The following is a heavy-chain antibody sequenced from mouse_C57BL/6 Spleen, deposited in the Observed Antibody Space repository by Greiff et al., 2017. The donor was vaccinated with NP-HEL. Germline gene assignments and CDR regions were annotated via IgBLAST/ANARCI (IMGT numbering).Heavy chain of an antibody. J-gene: IGHJ3*01. V-gene: IGHV1-80*01. CDR2: IYPGDGDT. CDR3: ARGGYGNYGGWFAY. D-gene: IGHD2-10*02. Sequence: VQLQQSGAELVKPGASVKISCKASGYAFSSYWMNWVKQRPGKGLEWIGQIYPGDGDTNYNGKFKGKATLTADKSSSTAYMQLSSLTSEDSAVYFCARGGYGNYGGWFAYWGQGTLVTVSA. CDR1: GYAFSSYW.